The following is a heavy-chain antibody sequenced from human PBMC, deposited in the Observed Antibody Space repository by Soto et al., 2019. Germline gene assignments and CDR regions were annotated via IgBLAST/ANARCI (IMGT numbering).Heavy chain of an antibody. Sequence: ASVKVSCKASGYSFTDHYMHWVRQAPGQGLEWMGWINPNSGGTKSAQQFQGRVTMTRDISISTAYMELSRLRFDDTAVYYCARGKEIPDYWNFDLWGRGTLVTVSS. CDR1: GYSFTDHY. CDR3: ARGKEIPDYWNFDL. D-gene: IGHD2-2*02. J-gene: IGHJ2*01. CDR2: INPNSGGT. V-gene: IGHV1-2*02.